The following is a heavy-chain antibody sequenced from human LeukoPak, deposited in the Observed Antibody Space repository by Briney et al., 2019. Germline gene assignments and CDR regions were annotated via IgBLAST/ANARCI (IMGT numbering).Heavy chain of an antibody. D-gene: IGHD2-15*01. CDR3: AKDNVVVEAATVEGGFDY. J-gene: IGHJ4*02. CDR1: GFTFSSYG. V-gene: IGHV3-30*18. Sequence: GGSLRLSCAASGFTFSSYGMHWVRQAPGKGLEWVAVISYDGSNKYYADSVKGRFTISRDNSKNTLYLQMNSLRAEDTAVYYCAKDNVVVEAATVEGGFDYWGQGTLVTVSS. CDR2: ISYDGSNK.